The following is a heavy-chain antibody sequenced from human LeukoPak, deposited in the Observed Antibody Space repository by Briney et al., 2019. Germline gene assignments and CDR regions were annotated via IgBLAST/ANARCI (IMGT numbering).Heavy chain of an antibody. CDR1: GFTFSSYW. CDR3: ARRGQWLRFSGAFDY. J-gene: IGHJ4*02. V-gene: IGHV3-74*01. D-gene: IGHD5-12*01. CDR2: INSDGGST. Sequence: GGSLRLSCAASGFTFSSYWMHWVRQAPGKGLVWVSRINSDGGSTSYADSVKGRFTISRDNAKNTLYLQMNSLRAEDTAVYYCARRGQWLRFSGAFDYWGQGTLVTVSS.